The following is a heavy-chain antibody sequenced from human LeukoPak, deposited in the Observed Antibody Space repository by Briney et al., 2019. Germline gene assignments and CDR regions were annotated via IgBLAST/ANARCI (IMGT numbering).Heavy chain of an antibody. Sequence: PSETLSLTCTVSGGSISSYYWSWIRQPPGKGLEWIGYIYYSGSTNYNPSLKSRVTISVDTSKNQLSLKLSSVTAADTAVYYCARGVIAARPNHWGQGTLVTVSS. CDR1: GGSISSYY. CDR2: IYYSGST. D-gene: IGHD6-6*01. CDR3: ARGVIAARPNH. V-gene: IGHV4-59*01. J-gene: IGHJ1*01.